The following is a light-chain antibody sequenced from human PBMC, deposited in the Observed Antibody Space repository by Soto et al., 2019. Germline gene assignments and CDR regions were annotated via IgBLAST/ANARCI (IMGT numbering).Light chain of an antibody. V-gene: IGKV3-15*01. CDR2: SAS. J-gene: IGKJ4*01. CDR1: QSVTRN. CDR3: QQYDECPVT. Sequence: EIVMTQSPATLSVSPGERATLSCRASQSVTRNLAWYQHIPGQAPRLLISSASTGAAGFPARFSGSGSGTEFTLTINSLQSEDSGISYCQQYDECPVTCGGGTKVEIK.